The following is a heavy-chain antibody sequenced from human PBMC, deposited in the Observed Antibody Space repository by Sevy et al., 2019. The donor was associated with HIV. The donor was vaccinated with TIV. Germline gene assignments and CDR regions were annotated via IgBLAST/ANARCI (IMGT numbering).Heavy chain of an antibody. J-gene: IGHJ3*02. CDR3: SGAFLGYCSSGNCYGAFDI. CDR1: GGSISSSSYY. V-gene: IGHV4-39*01. Sequence: SETLSLTCSVSGGSISSSSYYWGWIRQPPGKGLEWIGSIYYTETTYYNGSLKTRVTISVDTSKNQLSLNLSSVTAADTAEYYCSGAFLGYCSSGNCYGAFDIWGQGTMVTVSS. CDR2: IYYTETT. D-gene: IGHD2-15*01.